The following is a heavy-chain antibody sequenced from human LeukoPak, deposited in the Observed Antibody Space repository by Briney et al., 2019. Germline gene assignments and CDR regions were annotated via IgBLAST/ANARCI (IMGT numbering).Heavy chain of an antibody. V-gene: IGHV4-59*01. J-gene: IGHJ5*02. CDR3: ARRITVSATNWFDP. Sequence: SETLSLTCTVSGASISSSFWTWIRQSPGKGLEWIAYIYYTGTTYYNPSLRSRLTISVDTSKNQFSLRLNSVTAADTAMYYCARRITVSATNWFDPWGQGTLVIVSS. CDR1: GASISSSF. D-gene: IGHD6-19*01. CDR2: IYYTGTT.